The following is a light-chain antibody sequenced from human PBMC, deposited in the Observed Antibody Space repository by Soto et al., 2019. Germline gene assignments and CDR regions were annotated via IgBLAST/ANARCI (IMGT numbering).Light chain of an antibody. V-gene: IGKV1-39*01. J-gene: IGKJ1*01. CDR3: QQSYSTPWT. CDR1: QSINNY. Sequence: DIQMTHSPSSLSASVGDRVTITCRPSQSINNYLNWYQQKPGNAHKLLIYGIASLHGGVPLRFSGSGSGTDFTLTISSLEPEDSATYYCQQSYSTPWTFGQGTQVEIK. CDR2: GIA.